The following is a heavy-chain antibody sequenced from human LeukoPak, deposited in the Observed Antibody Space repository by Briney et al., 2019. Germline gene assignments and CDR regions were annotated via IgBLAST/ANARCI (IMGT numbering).Heavy chain of an antibody. V-gene: IGHV3-53*01. CDR3: ASDSSGYYYRFDY. J-gene: IGHJ4*02. D-gene: IGHD3-22*01. CDR2: IYSGGST. CDR1: GFTFSSYS. Sequence: GGSLRLSCAASGFTFSSYSMNWVRQAPGKGLEWVSVIYSGGSTYYADSVKGRFTISRDNSKNTLYLQMNSLRAEDTAVYYCASDSSGYYYRFDYWGQGTLVTVSS.